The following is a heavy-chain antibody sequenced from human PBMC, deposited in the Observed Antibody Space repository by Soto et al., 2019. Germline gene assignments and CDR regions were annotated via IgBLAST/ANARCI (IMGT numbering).Heavy chain of an antibody. V-gene: IGHV6-1*01. D-gene: IGHD3-16*01. Sequence: SETLSLTCAISGDSVSSNSAVWNWIRQSPSRGLEWLGRTYYRSKWYNDYADSVKGRFTISRDNAKNTLYLQMNSLRAEDTAVYFCMINPGYWGQGTLVTVSS. J-gene: IGHJ4*02. CDR3: MINPGY. CDR2: TYYRSKWYN. CDR1: GDSVSSNSAV.